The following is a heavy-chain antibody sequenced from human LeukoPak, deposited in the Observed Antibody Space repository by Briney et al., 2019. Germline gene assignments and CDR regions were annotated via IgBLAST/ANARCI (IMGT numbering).Heavy chain of an antibody. Sequence: SQTLSLTCAISGDSVSSNSAAWNWIRQSPSRGLEWLGRTYYRSKWYNDYAVSVKSRITINPDTSKNQFSLQLNSVTPEDTAVYYCARDRVDNSGYVSVGVDYWGQGTLVTVSS. J-gene: IGHJ4*02. D-gene: IGHD5-12*01. CDR2: TYYRSKWYN. CDR3: ARDRVDNSGYVSVGVDY. V-gene: IGHV6-1*01. CDR1: GDSVSSNSAA.